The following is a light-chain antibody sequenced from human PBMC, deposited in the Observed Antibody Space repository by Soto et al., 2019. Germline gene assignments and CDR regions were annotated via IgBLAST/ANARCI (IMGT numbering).Light chain of an antibody. CDR1: QSVSSSY. CDR3: QPCGNSQIT. V-gene: IGKV3-20*01. J-gene: IGKJ1*01. CDR2: GAS. Sequence: EILLTQSPGTLSLSPGERATRSCRASQSVSSSYLAWYQQTPGQPPRLLIFGASSRATGIPDRFSGSGSGTDFALTISRMEPEDFAVYYCQPCGNSQITFGQGTQLDIK.